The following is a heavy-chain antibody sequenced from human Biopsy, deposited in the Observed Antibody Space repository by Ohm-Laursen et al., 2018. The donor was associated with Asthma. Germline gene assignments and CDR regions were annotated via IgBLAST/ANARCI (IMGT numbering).Heavy chain of an antibody. CDR1: GDSFSNYA. CDR2: LIPVLGTP. CDR3: ARGYSGSDRIVYYYSGLEV. J-gene: IGHJ6*02. D-gene: IGHD5-12*01. Sequence: SSVKVSCKASGDSFSNYAISWVRQAPGQGLEWMGGLIPVLGTPDHAQMFEGRVTITADESTSTAYMELSSLSSEDPAVYYCARGYSGSDRIVYYYSGLEVWGQGTTVTVSS. V-gene: IGHV1-69*01.